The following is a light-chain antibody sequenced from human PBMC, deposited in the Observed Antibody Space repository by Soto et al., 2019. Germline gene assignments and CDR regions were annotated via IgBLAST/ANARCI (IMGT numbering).Light chain of an antibody. CDR2: SNI. CDR1: SSDIGAGYD. CDR3: QSYDSSLGGSQGV. Sequence: QSVLTQPPSMSGAPGQRVTISCTGSSSDIGAGYDVHWYQQFPGTAPKLLIYSNINRPSGVPDRFSGSKSGTSASLALTGLQAEDEDDYYCQSYDSSLGGSQGVFGGGTKLTVL. V-gene: IGLV1-40*01. J-gene: IGLJ3*02.